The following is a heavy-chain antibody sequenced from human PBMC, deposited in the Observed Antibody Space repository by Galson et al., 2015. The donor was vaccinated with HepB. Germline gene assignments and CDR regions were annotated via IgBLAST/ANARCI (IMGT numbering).Heavy chain of an antibody. CDR1: GFNVSAYW. D-gene: IGHD1-1*01. J-gene: IGHJ6*02. V-gene: IGHV3-74*01. CDR3: TRDLATTFYYYYGMDV. CDR2: IKRDGSTT. Sequence: SLRLSCAASGFNVSAYWMHWVRQVPGRGLVWVSRIKRDGSTTTYADSVKGRFTISRDKAKNTLYLQMNSLRPEDTAVCYCTRDLATTFYYYYGMDVWGQGTTVTVSS.